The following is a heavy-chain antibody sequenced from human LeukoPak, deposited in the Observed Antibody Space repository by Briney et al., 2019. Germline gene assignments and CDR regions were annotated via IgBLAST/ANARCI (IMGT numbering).Heavy chain of an antibody. D-gene: IGHD3-9*01. CDR1: GYTFTSYG. V-gene: IGHV1-18*04. J-gene: IGHJ5*02. CDR3: ARVRGKLDYDILTGPNWFDP. Sequence: ASVKVSCKASGYTFTSYGISWVRQAPGQGLEWMGWISANNGNTNEAQKLQGRVTMTTDTSTSTAYMELRSLRSDDTAVYYCARVRGKLDYDILTGPNWFDPWGQGTLVTVSS. CDR2: ISANNGNT.